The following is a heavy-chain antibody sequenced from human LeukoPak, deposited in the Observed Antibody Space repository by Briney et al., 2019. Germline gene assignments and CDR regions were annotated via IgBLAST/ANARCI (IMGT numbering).Heavy chain of an antibody. CDR2: IYTEGTT. J-gene: IGHJ4*02. D-gene: IGHD3-10*01. CDR3: AIDGD. Sequence: PGGSLRLTCAVSGFTVSSNYFSWVRQAPGKGLEWVSVIYTEGTTYYADSVKGRFTISRDNSKNTVYLQMNSLRVDDTALYYCAIDGDWGRGTLATVSS. CDR1: GFTVSSNY. V-gene: IGHV3-66*02.